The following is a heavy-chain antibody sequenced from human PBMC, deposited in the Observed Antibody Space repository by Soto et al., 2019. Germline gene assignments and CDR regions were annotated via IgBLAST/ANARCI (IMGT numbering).Heavy chain of an antibody. CDR2: ISGSGGST. CDR3: AKDPNPVIVVVIDYFDY. D-gene: IGHD3-22*01. Sequence: PGGSLRLSCAASGFTFSSYAMSWVRQAPGKGLEWVSAISGSGGSTYYADSVKGRFTTSRDNSKNTLYLQMNSLRAEDTAVYYCAKDPNPVIVVVIDYFDYWGQGTLVTVSS. J-gene: IGHJ4*02. V-gene: IGHV3-23*01. CDR1: GFTFSSYA.